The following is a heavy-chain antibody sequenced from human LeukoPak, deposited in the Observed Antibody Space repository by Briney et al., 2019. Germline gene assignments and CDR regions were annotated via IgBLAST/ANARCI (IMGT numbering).Heavy chain of an antibody. D-gene: IGHD3-10*01. CDR1: GYTFTSYG. V-gene: IGHV1-18*01. J-gene: IGHJ4*02. Sequence: ASVKASCKASGYTFTSYGVSWVRQAPGQGLEWMGWINPYYGNTDYSQKFQGRVTLTTDTSASTAYMELRSLRSDDTAVYYCARDGSGTWNDYWGQGTLVTVSS. CDR2: INPYYGNT. CDR3: ARDGSGTWNDY.